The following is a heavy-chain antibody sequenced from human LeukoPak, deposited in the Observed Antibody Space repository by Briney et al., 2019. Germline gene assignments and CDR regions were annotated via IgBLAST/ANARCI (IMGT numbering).Heavy chain of an antibody. CDR3: VKAAGKENGYDFFFEH. CDR2: TNQDGSVK. CDR1: EITFRSYW. Sequence: PGGSLRLSCTASEITFRSYWMSWARQAPGEGLEWVAITNQDGSVKTYVDSVKGRFTISRDNTKNTLYLQMNSLRAEDTAVYFCVKAAGKENGYDFFFEHWGQGTLVTVS. D-gene: IGHD3/OR15-3a*01. J-gene: IGHJ4*02. V-gene: IGHV3-7*01.